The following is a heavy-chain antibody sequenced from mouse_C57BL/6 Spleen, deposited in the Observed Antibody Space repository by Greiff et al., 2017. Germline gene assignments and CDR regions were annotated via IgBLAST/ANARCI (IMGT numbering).Heavy chain of an antibody. CDR1: GFTFSSYG. Sequence: DVKLQESGGDLVKPGGSLKLSCAASGFTFSSYGMSWVRQTPDKRLEWVATVSSGGSYTYYPDSVKGRFTISRDNAKNTLYLQMSSLKSEDTAMYYCARQESNLYYFDYWGQGTTLTVSS. CDR2: VSSGGSYT. D-gene: IGHD2-5*01. J-gene: IGHJ2*01. CDR3: ARQESNLYYFDY. V-gene: IGHV5-6*02.